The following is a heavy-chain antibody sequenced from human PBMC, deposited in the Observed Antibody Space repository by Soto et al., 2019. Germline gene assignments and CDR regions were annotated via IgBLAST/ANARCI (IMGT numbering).Heavy chain of an antibody. Sequence: SETLSPTSTVFGGSMCSYDWNWMRQPPGKGLEWIGYIYYSGSTTYPPSLNNRATISVDSSKNQFSLRVSSVTSADTAVYCCARVRGTACKKYFDYWGQGTSVPVSS. CDR2: IYYSGST. CDR3: ARVRGTACKKYFDY. V-gene: IGHV4-59*01. D-gene: IGHD6-13*01. CDR1: GGSMCSYD. J-gene: IGHJ4*02.